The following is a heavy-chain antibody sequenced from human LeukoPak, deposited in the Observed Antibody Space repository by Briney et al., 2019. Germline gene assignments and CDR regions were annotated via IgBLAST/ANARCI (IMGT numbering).Heavy chain of an antibody. J-gene: IGHJ3*02. CDR1: GGSIRSNSYF. Sequence: SETLSLTCTVSGGSIRSNSYFWGWIRQPPGKGLEWIGSIYYSGSTYYNPSLKSRVTISVDTSKNQFSLKLSSVTAADTGVYYCARDRYDFWSGYYTPAAFDIWGQGTMVTVSS. D-gene: IGHD3-3*01. CDR3: ARDRYDFWSGYYTPAAFDI. CDR2: IYYSGST. V-gene: IGHV4-39*02.